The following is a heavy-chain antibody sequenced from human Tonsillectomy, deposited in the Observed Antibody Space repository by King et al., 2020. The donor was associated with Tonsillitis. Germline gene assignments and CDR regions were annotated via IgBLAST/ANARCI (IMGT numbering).Heavy chain of an antibody. D-gene: IGHD4-17*01. V-gene: IGHV2-5*02. CDR2: IYWDGDK. CDR3: AQRPSLRDGWY. Sequence: QFTLKESGPTLVKPTQTLTLTCTFSGFSLNTRGVGVGWIRQPPGKALEWLALIYWDGDKRYSPSLKSRPTITKDTSKNQVVLTMINMDPVDTATYFCAQRPSLRDGWYWGQGALVTVSS. J-gene: IGHJ4*02. CDR1: GFSLNTRGVG.